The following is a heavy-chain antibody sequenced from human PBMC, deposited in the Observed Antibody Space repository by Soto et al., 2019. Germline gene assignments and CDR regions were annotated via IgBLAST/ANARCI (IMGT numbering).Heavy chain of an antibody. CDR3: VRGVAH. CDR2: IYYSGST. J-gene: IGHJ4*02. Sequence: SETLSLTCTVSGGSISSGGYYWSWIRQHPGKGLEWIGYIYYSGSTSSNPSLKSRVTISVDTSKNQFSLKLSSVSAADTAVYYCVRGVAHWGQGTLVTVS. V-gene: IGHV4-31*03. CDR1: GGSISSGGYY. D-gene: IGHD2-15*01.